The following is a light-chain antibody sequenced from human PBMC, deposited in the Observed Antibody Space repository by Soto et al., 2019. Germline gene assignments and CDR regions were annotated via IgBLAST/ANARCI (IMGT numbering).Light chain of an antibody. J-gene: IGKJ5*01. CDR1: QSLLHSNGNTY. CDR3: MQALRTPIT. V-gene: IGKV2-28*01. CDR2: LAS. Sequence: DIVMTQSPLSLPVTPGEPASISCRSSQSLLHSNGNTYLDWYLQKPGQSPQLLLYLASNRASGVPDRFSGSGSGTDFTLKISRVEAEDVGVYYCMQALRTPITFGQGTRLEIK.